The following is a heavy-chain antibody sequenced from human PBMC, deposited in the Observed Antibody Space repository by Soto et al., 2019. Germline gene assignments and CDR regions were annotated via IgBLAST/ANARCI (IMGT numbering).Heavy chain of an antibody. J-gene: IGHJ4*02. V-gene: IGHV1-3*01. Sequence: ASVKVSCKASGYTFTSHGIQWVRQAPGQRLEWMGWINVGNGNTKYSQKFQGRVTITRDTSTSTAYMELRSLRSDDTGVYYCARDRGSIHWYYFFDYWGQGALVTVSS. CDR3: ARDRGSIHWYYFFDY. CDR1: GYTFTSHG. D-gene: IGHD2-15*01. CDR2: INVGNGNT.